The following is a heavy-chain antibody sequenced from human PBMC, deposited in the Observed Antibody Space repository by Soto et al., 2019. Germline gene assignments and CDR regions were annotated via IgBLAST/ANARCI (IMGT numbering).Heavy chain of an antibody. J-gene: IGHJ6*02. V-gene: IGHV4-31*03. CDR3: ARRGGSSSGYYYYAMDV. D-gene: IGHD6-6*01. CDR2: IYSNGDT. Sequence: TLSLTCSVSSDSMNSGGYYWSWIRQHPGKGLEWIGYIYSNGDTYYNPSLTSRVTISVDTSKNQFSLNLTSVTAADTAVYYCARRGGSSSGYYYYAMDVWGQGTTVTVSS. CDR1: SDSMNSGGYY.